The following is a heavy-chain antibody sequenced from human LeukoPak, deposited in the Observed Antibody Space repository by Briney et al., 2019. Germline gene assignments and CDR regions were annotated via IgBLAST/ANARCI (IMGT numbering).Heavy chain of an antibody. D-gene: IGHD4-17*01. J-gene: IGHJ4*02. CDR2: IYHSGST. V-gene: IGHV4-38-2*02. Sequence: PSETLSLTCTVSGYSISSGYYWSWIRQPPGKGLEWIGNIYHSGSTYYNPSLKGRVTMSVDTSKNQFSLKLSSVTAADTAVYYCARQTTVMNDYWGQGTLVTVSS. CDR3: ARQTTVMNDY. CDR1: GYSISSGYY.